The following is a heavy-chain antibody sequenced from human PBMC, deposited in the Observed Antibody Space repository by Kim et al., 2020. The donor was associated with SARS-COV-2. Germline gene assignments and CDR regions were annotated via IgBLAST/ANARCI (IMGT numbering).Heavy chain of an antibody. CDR3: TTDKVAYIVATIRVDY. Sequence: GGSLRLSCAASGFTFSNAWMSWFLQAPGKGLEWVGRIKSKTDGGTTDYAAPVKGRFTISRDDSKNTLYLQMNSLKTEDTAVYYCTTDKVAYIVATIRVDYWGQGTLVTVSS. D-gene: IGHD5-12*01. CDR1: GFTFSNAW. CDR2: IKSKTDGGTT. V-gene: IGHV3-15*01. J-gene: IGHJ4*02.